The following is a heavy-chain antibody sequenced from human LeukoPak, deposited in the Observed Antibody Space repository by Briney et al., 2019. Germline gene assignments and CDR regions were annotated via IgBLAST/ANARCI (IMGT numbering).Heavy chain of an antibody. Sequence: GGSLRLSCAASGFTFTSYSMNWVRQAPGKGLEWVSSISSSSSYIYYADSVKGRFTISRDNAKNSLYLQMNSLRAEDTAVYYCAKSWPPAGVDVWGQGTTVTVSS. CDR1: GFTFTSYS. CDR2: ISSSSSYI. CDR3: AKSWPPAGVDV. J-gene: IGHJ6*02. V-gene: IGHV3-21*01. D-gene: IGHD1-26*01.